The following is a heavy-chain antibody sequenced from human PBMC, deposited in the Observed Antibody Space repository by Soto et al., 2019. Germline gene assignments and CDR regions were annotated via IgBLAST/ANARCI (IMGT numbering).Heavy chain of an antibody. Sequence: SETLSLTCAVYGGSFSGYYWSWIRQPPGKGLEWIGEINHSGSTNYNPSLKSRVTISVDTSKNQFSLKLSSVTAADTAVYYCARGPGGSGSYYPQYSMALHYYYYYGMDVWGQGTTVT. CDR1: GGSFSGYY. J-gene: IGHJ6*02. CDR2: INHSGST. V-gene: IGHV4-34*01. CDR3: ARGPGGSGSYYPQYSMALHYYYYYGMDV. D-gene: IGHD3-10*01.